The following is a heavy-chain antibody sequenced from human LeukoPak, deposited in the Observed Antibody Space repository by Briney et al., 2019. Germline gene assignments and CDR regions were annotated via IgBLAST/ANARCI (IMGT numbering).Heavy chain of an antibody. J-gene: IGHJ3*02. V-gene: IGHV4-59*01. CDR1: GGSISSYY. Sequence: TASETLSLTCTVSGGSISSYYWSWIRQPPGKGLEWIGYIYYSGSTNYNPSLKSRVTISVDTSKNQFSLKLSSVTAADTAVYYCARVSGGTVSGAFDIWGQGTMVTVSS. CDR2: IYYSGST. D-gene: IGHD2-15*01. CDR3: ARVSGGTVSGAFDI.